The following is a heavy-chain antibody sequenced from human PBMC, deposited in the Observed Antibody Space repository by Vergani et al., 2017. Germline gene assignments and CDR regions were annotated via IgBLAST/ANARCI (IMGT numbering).Heavy chain of an antibody. J-gene: IGHJ6*03. CDR3: ARARGVVVPAAMRGGASKHYYYYMDV. CDR1: GYTFTSYD. CDR2: MNPNSGNT. V-gene: IGHV1-8*01. Sequence: QVQLVQSGAEVKKPGASVKVSCKASGYTFTSYDINWVRQATGQGLEWMGWMNPNSGNTGYAQKFQGRVTMTRNTSISTAYMELSSLRSEDTAVYYCARARGVVVPAAMRGGASKHYYYYMDVWGKGTTVTVSS. D-gene: IGHD2-2*01.